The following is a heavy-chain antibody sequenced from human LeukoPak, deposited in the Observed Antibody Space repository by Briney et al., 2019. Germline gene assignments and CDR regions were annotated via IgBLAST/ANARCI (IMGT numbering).Heavy chain of an antibody. CDR3: AKEGSPSYYYDSSGYYLDY. CDR2: ISGSGGST. J-gene: IGHJ4*02. V-gene: IGHV3-23*01. CDR1: GFTFSSYA. Sequence: GGSLRLSCAASGFTFSSYAMSWVRQAPGKGLEWVSAISGSGGSTYYADSVKGRFTISRDNSKNTLYLQMNSLKPEDTAVYYCAKEGSPSYYYDSSGYYLDYWGQGTLVTVSS. D-gene: IGHD3-22*01.